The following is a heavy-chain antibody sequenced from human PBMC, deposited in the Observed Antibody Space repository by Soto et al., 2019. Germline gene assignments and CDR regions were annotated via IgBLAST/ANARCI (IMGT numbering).Heavy chain of an antibody. D-gene: IGHD3-10*02. J-gene: IGHJ6*03. CDR2: ISSSSSYI. CDR3: ARIIGVFGEPRGDYMDV. V-gene: IGHV3-21*01. CDR1: GFTFSSYS. Sequence: PGGSLRLSCAASGFTFSSYSMNWVRQAPGKGLEWASSISSSSSYIYYADSVKGRFTISRDNAKNSLYLQMNSLRAEDTAVYYCARIIGVFGEPRGDYMDVWGKGTTVTVSS.